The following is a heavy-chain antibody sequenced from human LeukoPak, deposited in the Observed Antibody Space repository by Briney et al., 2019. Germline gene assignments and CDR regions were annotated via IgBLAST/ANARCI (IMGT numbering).Heavy chain of an antibody. Sequence: SETLSLTCTVSGGSISSSSNYWGWIRQPPGKGLEWIGTIYYSGRTYYNPSLKSRLTMSVDTSKSQFSLKLSSVTAADTAVYYCARYSSYDSSFDYWGQGTLVTVSS. J-gene: IGHJ4*02. V-gene: IGHV4-39*01. CDR2: IYYSGRT. CDR3: ARYSSYDSSFDY. D-gene: IGHD3-22*01. CDR1: GGSISSSSNY.